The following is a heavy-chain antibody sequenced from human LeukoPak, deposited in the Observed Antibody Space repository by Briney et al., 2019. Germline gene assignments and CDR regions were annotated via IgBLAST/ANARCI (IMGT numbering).Heavy chain of an antibody. Sequence: SETLSLTCTVYGASFSGYYWSWIRQPPGKGLEWIGEINHSGSTSSNPSLKGRVTLSVDMSKNQLSLELSAVTAADTAVYYCARLRWSSSWYFFPVRVGIDYWGQGTLVTVSS. CDR2: INHSGST. CDR3: ARLRWSSSWYFFPVRVGIDY. J-gene: IGHJ4*02. V-gene: IGHV4-34*01. CDR1: GASFSGYY. D-gene: IGHD6-13*01.